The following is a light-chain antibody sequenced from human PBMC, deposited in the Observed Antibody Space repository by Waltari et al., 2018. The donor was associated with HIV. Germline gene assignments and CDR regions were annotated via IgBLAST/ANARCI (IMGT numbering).Light chain of an antibody. CDR1: QSVSSY. Sequence: DVQMTQSPSSLSAAVGARVPITCRANQSVSSYLNCYQQQPGRPPILLIYAASTLQNVVPSRFPGWGYATYFTLAITGLQRDVFATYSCQQTHTGVTSGPGTTV. V-gene: IGKV1-39*01. CDR3: QQTHTGVT. CDR2: AAS. J-gene: IGKJ3*01.